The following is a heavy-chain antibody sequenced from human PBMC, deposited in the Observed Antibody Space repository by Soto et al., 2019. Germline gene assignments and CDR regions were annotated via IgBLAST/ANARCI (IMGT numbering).Heavy chain of an antibody. Sequence: SETLSLTCAVYGGSFSGYYWSWIRQPPGKGLEWIGEINHSGSTNYNPSLKSRVTISVDASKNQFSLKLSSVTAADTAVYYCAILRYFDWQNYWGQGTLVTVSS. V-gene: IGHV4-34*01. CDR1: GGSFSGYY. CDR2: INHSGST. CDR3: AILRYFDWQNY. J-gene: IGHJ4*02. D-gene: IGHD3-9*01.